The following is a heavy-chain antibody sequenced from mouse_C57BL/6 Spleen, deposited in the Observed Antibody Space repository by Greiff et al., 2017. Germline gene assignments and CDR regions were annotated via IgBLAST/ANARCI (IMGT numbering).Heavy chain of an antibody. CDR2: IYPGSGST. CDR1: GYTFTSYW. J-gene: IGHJ2*01. Sequence: VQLQQPGAELVKPGASVKMSCKASGYTFTSYWITWVKQRPGQGLEWIGDIYPGSGSTNYNEKFKGKATMTVDTSSSTAYMQLSSLTSEDSAVYYCARRDLEFYFDYWGQGATLSVSS. CDR3: ARRDLEFYFDY. V-gene: IGHV1-55*01.